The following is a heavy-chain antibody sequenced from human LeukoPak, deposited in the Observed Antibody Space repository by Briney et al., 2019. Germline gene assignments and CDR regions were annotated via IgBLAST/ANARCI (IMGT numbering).Heavy chain of an antibody. CDR3: ARDGTYTDYDPDFDI. V-gene: IGHV3-7*04. J-gene: IGHJ4*02. Sequence: GGSLRLSCAASGFTFSRFWMSWVRQAPGKGLEWVANIKQDGSEKYYVDSVKGRFTISRDNAKNSLYLQMNSLRAEDTAVFYCARDGTYTDYDPDFDIWGQGTLVPDSS. CDR2: IKQDGSEK. CDR1: GFTFSRFW. D-gene: IGHD5-12*01.